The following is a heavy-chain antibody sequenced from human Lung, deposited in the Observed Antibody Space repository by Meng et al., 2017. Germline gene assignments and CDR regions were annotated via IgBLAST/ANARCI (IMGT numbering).Heavy chain of an antibody. CDR1: GFTFSDYY. V-gene: IGHV3-11*06. J-gene: IGHJ5*02. CDR2: ISSSSNYI. D-gene: IGHD6-13*01. Sequence: QVQLVGAGGGLVKPGGSLRLSCAASGFTFSDYYMSWIRQAPGKGLEWVSSISSSSNYIYYADSVKGRFTISRDDAKNSLYLQMNSLRAEDTAVYYCARHGTFGAPGTANWFDPWGQGTLVTVSS. CDR3: ARHGTFGAPGTANWFDP.